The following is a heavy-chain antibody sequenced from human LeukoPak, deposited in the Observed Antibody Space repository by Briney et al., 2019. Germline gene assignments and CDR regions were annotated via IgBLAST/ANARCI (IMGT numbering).Heavy chain of an antibody. D-gene: IGHD3-3*01. Sequence: ASVKVSCKASGYTFTSYDINWVRQATGQGREWMGWMNPNSGNTGYAQKFQGRVTMTRNTSISTAYMELSSLRSEDTAVYYCARGYDFWSGYYTETYYYYYMDVWGKGTTVTVSS. CDR3: ARGYDFWSGYYTETYYYYYMDV. CDR2: MNPNSGNT. J-gene: IGHJ6*03. V-gene: IGHV1-8*01. CDR1: GYTFTSYD.